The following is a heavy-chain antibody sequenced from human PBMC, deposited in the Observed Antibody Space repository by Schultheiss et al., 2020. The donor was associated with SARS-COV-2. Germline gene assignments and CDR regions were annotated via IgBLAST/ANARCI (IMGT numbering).Heavy chain of an antibody. J-gene: IGHJ1*01. Sequence: ESLKISCAASGFTFSSYAMSWVRQAPGKGLEWIGYIYYSGNTNYNPSLKSRVTISVDTSKNQFSLKLSSVTAADTAVYYCATFHLLYGGGAEYFQHWGQGTLVTVSS. V-gene: IGHV4-59*01. D-gene: IGHD4-23*01. CDR3: ATFHLLYGGGAEYFQH. CDR1: GFTFSSYA. CDR2: IYYSGNT.